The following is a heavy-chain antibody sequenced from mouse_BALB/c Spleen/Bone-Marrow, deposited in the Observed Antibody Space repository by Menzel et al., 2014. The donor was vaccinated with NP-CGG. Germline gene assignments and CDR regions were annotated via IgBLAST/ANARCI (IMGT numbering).Heavy chain of an antibody. Sequence: LQESGAELVKPGASVKLSCKASGYTFTSYYMYLVKQRPGQGLEWIGEINHSNGYTNFNEKFKSKATLTVDKSSSTAYMQLSSLTSEDSAVYYCTREGAYWGQGTLVTVSA. J-gene: IGHJ3*01. V-gene: IGHV1S81*02. CDR3: TREGAY. CDR1: GYTFTSYY. CDR2: INHSNGYT.